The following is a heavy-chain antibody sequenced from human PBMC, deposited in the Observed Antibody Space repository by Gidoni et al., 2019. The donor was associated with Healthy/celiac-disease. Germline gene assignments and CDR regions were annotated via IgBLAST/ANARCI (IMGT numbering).Heavy chain of an antibody. CDR3: ARGSKSGPGFDY. J-gene: IGHJ4*02. CDR1: GYTFTSYA. CDR2: INAGNGNT. Sequence: QVQLVQSGAEVKKPGASVKVSCKASGYTFTSYAMHWVRQAPGQRLEWMGWINAGNGNTQYSQKFQGRVTITRDTSASTAYMELSSLRSEDTAVYYCARGSKSGPGFDYWGQGTLVTVSS. D-gene: IGHD2-8*02. V-gene: IGHV1-3*01.